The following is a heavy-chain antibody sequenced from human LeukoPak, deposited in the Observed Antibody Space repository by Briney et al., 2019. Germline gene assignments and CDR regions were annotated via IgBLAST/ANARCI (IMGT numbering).Heavy chain of an antibody. Sequence: PGGSLRLSCAASGFTFSSYGMHWVRQAPGKGLEWVAVISYDGSNKYYADSVKGRFTISRDNSKNTLYLQMNSLRAEDTALYYCAKDPSIVATTPPDYWGQGTLVTVSS. D-gene: IGHD2-15*01. V-gene: IGHV3-30*18. CDR1: GFTFSSYG. J-gene: IGHJ4*02. CDR2: ISYDGSNK. CDR3: AKDPSIVATTPPDY.